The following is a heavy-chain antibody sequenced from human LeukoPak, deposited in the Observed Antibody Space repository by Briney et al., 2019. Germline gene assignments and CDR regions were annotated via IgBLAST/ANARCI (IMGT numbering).Heavy chain of an antibody. Sequence: PSETLSLTCTVSGVSISSVTYYWSWIRQHPGKGLEWVGYIYYGGSPYYNPSLKSRVTISVDTSKNQFSLKLSSVTAADTAVYYCARADRTLVPYWGQGTLVTVSS. V-gene: IGHV4-31*03. D-gene: IGHD6-6*01. CDR1: GVSISSVTYY. CDR3: ARADRTLVPY. CDR2: IYYGGSP. J-gene: IGHJ4*02.